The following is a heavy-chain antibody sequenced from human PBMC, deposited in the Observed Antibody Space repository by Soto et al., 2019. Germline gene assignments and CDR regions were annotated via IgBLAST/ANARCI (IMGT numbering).Heavy chain of an antibody. V-gene: IGHV1-2*02. CDR3: ARAVYSSSSLWFDP. CDR1: GYPFTGYY. Sequence: QVQLVQSGAEVKKPGASVKVSCKASGYPFTGYYMHCVRQAPGQGLEWMGWINPNSGGTNYAQKFQGRVTMTRDTSISTAYMELSRLRSDDTAVYYWARAVYSSSSLWFDPWGQGTLVTVSS. CDR2: INPNSGGT. D-gene: IGHD6-6*01. J-gene: IGHJ5*02.